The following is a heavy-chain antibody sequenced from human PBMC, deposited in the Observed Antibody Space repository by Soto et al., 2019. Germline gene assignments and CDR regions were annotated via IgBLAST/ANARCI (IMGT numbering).Heavy chain of an antibody. CDR3: AKDHLTATMVRGWFDP. V-gene: IGHV3-23*01. J-gene: IGHJ5*02. CDR2: ISGSGGST. D-gene: IGHD3-10*01. CDR1: GFTFSNSA. Sequence: EVQLLESGGGLIQPGGSLRLSCAASGFTFSNSAMSWVRQAPGKGLEWVSAISGSGGSTYYADSVRGRFTISRDNSKNTLYLQMNSLRAEDTAVYYCAKDHLTATMVRGWFDPWGQGTLVTVSS.